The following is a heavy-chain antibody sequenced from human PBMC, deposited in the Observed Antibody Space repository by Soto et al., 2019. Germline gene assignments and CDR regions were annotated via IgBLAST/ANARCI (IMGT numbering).Heavy chain of an antibody. Sequence: PGGSLRLSCAASGFTFLRHAMSWVRQAPGKGLEWVSGISGRGDATYYADSVEGRFTISRDSSQNTLYLQMNSLRAEDTAIYYCTRELVTTIIGYWGLGTLVTVSS. CDR3: TRELVTTIIGY. V-gene: IGHV3-23*01. CDR2: ISGRGDAT. CDR1: GFTFLRHA. J-gene: IGHJ4*02. D-gene: IGHD5-12*01.